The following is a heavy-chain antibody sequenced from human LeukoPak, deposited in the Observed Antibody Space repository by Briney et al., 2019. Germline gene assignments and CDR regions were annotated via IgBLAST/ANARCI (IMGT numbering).Heavy chain of an antibody. CDR3: ARLPLGGDYISSWFDP. CDR2: IKYDGSEK. D-gene: IGHD4-17*01. Sequence: GGSLRLSCAASGFTFSSYWMSWVRQAPGKGLEWVANIKYDGSEKNYVDSVKGRFTISRDNAKTSMYLQMNSLRAEDTAVYYCARLPLGGDYISSWFDPWGQGTLVTVSS. V-gene: IGHV3-7*01. CDR1: GFTFSSYW. J-gene: IGHJ5*02.